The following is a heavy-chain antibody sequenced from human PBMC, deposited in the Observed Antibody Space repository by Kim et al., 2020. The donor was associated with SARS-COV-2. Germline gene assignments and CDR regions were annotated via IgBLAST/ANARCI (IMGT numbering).Heavy chain of an antibody. V-gene: IGHV1-8*01. D-gene: IGHD1-26*01. J-gene: IGHJ3*02. Sequence: GSAKQSQGKATMTRNTSISTAYMELGSLRSEDTAVYYCARVRSTGDAFDIWGQGTMVTVSS. CDR3: ARVRSTGDAFDI.